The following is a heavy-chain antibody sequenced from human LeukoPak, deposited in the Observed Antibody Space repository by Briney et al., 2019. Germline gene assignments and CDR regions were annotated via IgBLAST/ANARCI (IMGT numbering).Heavy chain of an antibody. V-gene: IGHV3-23*01. Sequence: GGSLRLSCAASGFTFSSYAMHWVRQAPGKGLEWVSAISDSGNTYHADSVKGRFTISRDSSKNTLFLQMNRLRPEDAAVYYCAKDSKIVGATFRSYHYMDVWGKGTAVTVPS. CDR1: GFTFSSYA. CDR2: ISDSGNT. J-gene: IGHJ6*03. CDR3: AKDSKIVGATFRSYHYMDV. D-gene: IGHD1-26*01.